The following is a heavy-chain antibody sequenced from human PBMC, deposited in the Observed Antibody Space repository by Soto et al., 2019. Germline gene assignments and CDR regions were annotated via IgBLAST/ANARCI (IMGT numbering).Heavy chain of an antibody. D-gene: IGHD3-22*01. CDR2: INPNSGGT. J-gene: IGHJ4*02. Sequence: ASVKVSCKASGYTFTGYYMHWVRLAPGQGLEWMGWINPNSGGTNYAQKFQGRVTMTRDTSISTAYMELSRLRSDDTAVYYCAREAYYYDSSGYENWGQGTRVTVSS. CDR1: GYTFTGYY. V-gene: IGHV1-2*02. CDR3: AREAYYYDSSGYEN.